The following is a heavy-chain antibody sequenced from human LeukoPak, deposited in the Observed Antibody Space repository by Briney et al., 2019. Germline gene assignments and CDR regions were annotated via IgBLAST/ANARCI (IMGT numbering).Heavy chain of an antibody. J-gene: IGHJ4*02. CDR2: ISTTSSYI. D-gene: IGHD5-24*01. CDR1: GFDFSTYA. Sequence: PGGSLRLSCAASGFDFSTYAINWVRQAPGKGLEWVSSISTTSSYIFYADSLKGRFTISRDNAKNSVYLQMNSLRAEDTAVYYCARDAERWLQYYFDYWGQGTLVTVSS. V-gene: IGHV3-21*01. CDR3: ARDAERWLQYYFDY.